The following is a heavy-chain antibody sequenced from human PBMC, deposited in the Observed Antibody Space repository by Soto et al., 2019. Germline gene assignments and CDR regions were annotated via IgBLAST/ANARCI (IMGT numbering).Heavy chain of an antibody. CDR2: INRGGTAM. Sequence: VQLVDSGGGVVQPGGSLRLSCAASGFTFSIYSMNWIRQAPGKGLEWVSYINRGGTAMYYADSVKGRFTVSRDDAKNSLYLERNSLRDEDTDVYYCVRDFDWNFDYWGQGTLVTVTS. J-gene: IGHJ4*02. CDR1: GFTFSIYS. CDR3: VRDFDWNFDY. D-gene: IGHD3-9*01. V-gene: IGHV3-48*02.